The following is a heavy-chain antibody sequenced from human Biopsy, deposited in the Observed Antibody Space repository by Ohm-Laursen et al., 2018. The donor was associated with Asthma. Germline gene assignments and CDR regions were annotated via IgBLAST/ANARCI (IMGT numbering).Heavy chain of an antibody. D-gene: IGHD2-2*01. CDR2: INSVFGTT. Sequence: SSVKVSCKSLGGTFNTYVIGWLRQAPGQGLEWMGGINSVFGTTTYPQKFQDRVTITADDSTSTVYMELSSLRSEDTAVYYCARKAGSCISRTCYSLDFWGQGTLVTVSS. CDR3: ARKAGSCISRTCYSLDF. CDR1: GGTFNTYV. J-gene: IGHJ4*02. V-gene: IGHV1-69*01.